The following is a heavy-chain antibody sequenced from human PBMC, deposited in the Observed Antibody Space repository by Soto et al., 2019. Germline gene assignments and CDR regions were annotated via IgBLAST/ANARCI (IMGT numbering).Heavy chain of an antibody. CDR3: ARGGGGPYCFGLDY. CDR1: GGSISSYY. Sequence: QVQLQESGPGLVKPSETLSLTCTVSGGSISSYYWSWIRQPPGKGLEWIGYIFYSGSTNYNPSLKSRVTISVDTSKNQFSLKLRSVSAADTAIYYCARGGGGPYCFGLDYWGQGTLVTVSS. J-gene: IGHJ4*02. D-gene: IGHD3-16*01. V-gene: IGHV4-59*08. CDR2: IFYSGST.